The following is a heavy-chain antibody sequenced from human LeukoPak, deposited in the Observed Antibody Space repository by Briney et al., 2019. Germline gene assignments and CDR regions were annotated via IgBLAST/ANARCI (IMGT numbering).Heavy chain of an antibody. V-gene: IGHV3-48*01. J-gene: IGHJ4*02. CDR1: GFTFSSYS. CDR3: TTVWAAYTSRYFDY. Sequence: GGSLRLSCAASGFTFSSYSMNWVRQAPGKGLEWVSYISSTSSVIYYADSVKGRFTISRDNAKNSLYLQMNSLRAEDTAVYYCTTVWAAYTSRYFDYWGQGTLVTVSS. D-gene: IGHD3-16*01. CDR2: ISSTSSVI.